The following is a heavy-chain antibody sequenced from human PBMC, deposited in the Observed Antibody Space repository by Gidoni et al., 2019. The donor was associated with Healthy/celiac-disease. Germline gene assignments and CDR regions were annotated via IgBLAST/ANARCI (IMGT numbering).Heavy chain of an antibody. CDR3: AGEGTMVRGVIYAFDI. CDR1: GYTFTSYY. Sequence: QVQLVHSGAEVKKPGASVKVSCKASGYTFTSYYMHWVRQAPGQGLEWMGIINPSGGSTSYAQKFQGRVTMTRDTSTSTVYMELSSLRSEDTAVYYCAGEGTMVRGVIYAFDIWGQGTMVTVSS. J-gene: IGHJ3*02. V-gene: IGHV1-46*01. CDR2: INPSGGST. D-gene: IGHD3-10*01.